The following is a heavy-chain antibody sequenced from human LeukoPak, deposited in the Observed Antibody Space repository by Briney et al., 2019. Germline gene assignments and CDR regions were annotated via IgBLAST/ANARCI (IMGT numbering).Heavy chain of an antibody. CDR3: GRRPAVDGPIDN. V-gene: IGHV4-59*01. J-gene: IGHJ4*02. CDR2: IYSSGTT. Sequence: SETLSLTCVVSRCSLHRSFWTWVRQPPGKGLEWIGRIYSSGTTDYSPSLKSRLTIAIDTSKNQFSLRLASVTGADTAVYYCGRRPAVDGPIDNWGQGILVAVSS. D-gene: IGHD3/OR15-3a*01. CDR1: RCSLHRSF.